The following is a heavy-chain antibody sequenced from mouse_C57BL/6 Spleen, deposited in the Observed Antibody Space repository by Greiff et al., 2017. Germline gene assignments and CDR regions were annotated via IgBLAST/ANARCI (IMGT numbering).Heavy chain of an antibody. CDR3: ARDFIDGYPAWFAY. CDR2: ISYDGSN. V-gene: IGHV3-6*01. CDR1: GYSITSGYY. Sequence: VQLKESGPGLVKPSQSLSLTCSVTGYSITSGYYWNWIRQFPGNKLEWMGYISYDGSNNYNPSLKNRISITRDTSKNQVFLKLNSVTTEDTATYYCARDFIDGYPAWFAYWGQGTLVTVSA. J-gene: IGHJ3*01. D-gene: IGHD2-3*01.